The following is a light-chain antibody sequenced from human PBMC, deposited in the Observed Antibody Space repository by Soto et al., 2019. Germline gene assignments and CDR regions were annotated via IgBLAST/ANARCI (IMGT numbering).Light chain of an antibody. J-gene: IGLJ3*02. CDR3: CSYAGSSTLL. V-gene: IGLV2-23*01. CDR2: EGS. CDR1: SSDVGSSNL. Sequence: QSALTQPASVSGSPGQSITISCTGTSSDVGSSNLVSWYQQHPGKAPKLMIYEGSKRPSGVSDRFSGSKTGNTASLTISGLQAEDEGDYYCCSYAGSSTLLFGGGTKLTVL.